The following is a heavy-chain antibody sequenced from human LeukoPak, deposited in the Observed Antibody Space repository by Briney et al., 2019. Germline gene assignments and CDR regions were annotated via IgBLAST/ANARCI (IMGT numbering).Heavy chain of an antibody. CDR3: AKEGSAPPYYYDSSGIDY. Sequence: GGSLRLSCAASGFTFSRYAMSWVRQAPGKGLEWVSAISGSGGSTYYADSVKGRFTISRDNSKSTLYLQMNSLRAEDTAVYYCAKEGSAPPYYYDSSGIDYWGQGTLVTVSS. D-gene: IGHD3-22*01. CDR1: GFTFSRYA. V-gene: IGHV3-23*01. CDR2: ISGSGGST. J-gene: IGHJ4*02.